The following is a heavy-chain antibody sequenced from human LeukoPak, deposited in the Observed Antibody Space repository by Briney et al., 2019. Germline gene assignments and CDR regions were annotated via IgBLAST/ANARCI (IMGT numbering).Heavy chain of an antibody. D-gene: IGHD2-15*01. CDR2: INPSGGST. Sequence: ASVKVSCKASGYTFTSYYMHWVRQAPGQGLEWMGIINPSGGSTSYAQKFQGRVTMTRDMSTSTVYMELSSLRSEDTAVYYCACCSGGSCYRDAFDIWGQGTMVTVSS. J-gene: IGHJ3*02. CDR1: GYTFTSYY. CDR3: ACCSGGSCYRDAFDI. V-gene: IGHV1-46*01.